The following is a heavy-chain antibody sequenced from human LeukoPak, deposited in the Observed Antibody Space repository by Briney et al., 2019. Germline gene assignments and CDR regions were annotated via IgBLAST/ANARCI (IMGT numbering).Heavy chain of an antibody. CDR3: ARDGAAWYSSSWYYVY. V-gene: IGHV3-66*01. CDR1: GFTVSSNY. J-gene: IGHJ4*02. CDR2: IYSGGST. Sequence: GGSLRLSCAASGFTVSSNYMSWVRQAPGKGLEWVSVIYSGGSTYYADSVKGRFTTSRDNSKNTLYLQMNSLRAEDTAVYYCARDGAAWYSSSWYYVYWGQGTLVTVSS. D-gene: IGHD6-13*01.